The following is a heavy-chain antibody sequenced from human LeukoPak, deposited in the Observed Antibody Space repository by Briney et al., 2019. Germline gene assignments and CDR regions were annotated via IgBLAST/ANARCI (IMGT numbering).Heavy chain of an antibody. CDR3: LIIVTSRYPRTKDSDY. CDR1: GFTFSSYG. Sequence: PGGSLRLSCAASGFTFSSYGMHWVRQAPGKGLEWVAVISYDGSNKYYADSVKGRFTISRDNSKNTLYLQMNSLRAEDTAVYYCLIIVTSRYPRTKDSDYWGQGTLVTVSS. CDR2: ISYDGSNK. J-gene: IGHJ4*02. D-gene: IGHD4-11*01. V-gene: IGHV3-30*03.